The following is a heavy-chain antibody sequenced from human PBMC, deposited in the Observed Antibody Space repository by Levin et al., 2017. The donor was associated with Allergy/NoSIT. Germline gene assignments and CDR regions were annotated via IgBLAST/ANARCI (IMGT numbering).Heavy chain of an antibody. CDR3: ASPKRSGYDLVPASPTSPFDY. J-gene: IGHJ4*02. D-gene: IGHD5-12*01. CDR1: GYTFTGYY. CDR2: INPNSGGT. V-gene: IGHV1-2*02. Sequence: GESLKISCKASGYTFTGYYMHWVRQAPGQGLEWMGWINPNSGGTNYAQKFQGRVTMTRDTSISTAYMELSRLRSDDTAVYYCASPKRSGYDLVPASPTSPFDYWGQGTLVTVSS.